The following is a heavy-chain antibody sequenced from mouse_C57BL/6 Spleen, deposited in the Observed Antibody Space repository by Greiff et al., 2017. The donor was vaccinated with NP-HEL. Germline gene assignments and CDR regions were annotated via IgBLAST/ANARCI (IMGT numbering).Heavy chain of an antibody. Sequence: VQLKESGGGLVKPGGSLKLSCAASGFTFSDYGMHWVRQAPEKGLEWVAYISSGSSTIYYADTVKGRFTISRDNAKNTLFLQMTSRGSEDTAMYYCARSGSYYGSSSWFAYWGQGTLVTVSA. D-gene: IGHD1-1*01. CDR2: ISSGSSTI. CDR1: GFTFSDYG. CDR3: ARSGSYYGSSSWFAY. V-gene: IGHV5-17*01. J-gene: IGHJ3*01.